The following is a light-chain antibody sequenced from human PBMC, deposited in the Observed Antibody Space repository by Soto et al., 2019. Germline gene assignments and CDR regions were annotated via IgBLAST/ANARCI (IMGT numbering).Light chain of an antibody. CDR1: LSISSN. Sequence: EIVMTQSPATLSVSPGEGATLSCRASLSISSNLAWYQQKPGQAPRLLMSGASTRATGIPARFSGSGSGTEFILTISGLQSEDFAVYYCQQYNNWPLTFGGGTKVQIK. V-gene: IGKV3-15*01. CDR2: GAS. CDR3: QQYNNWPLT. J-gene: IGKJ4*01.